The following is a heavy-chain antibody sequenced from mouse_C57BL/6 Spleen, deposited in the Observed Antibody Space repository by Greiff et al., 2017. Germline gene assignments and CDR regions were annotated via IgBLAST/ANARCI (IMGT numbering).Heavy chain of an antibody. CDR2: INPSNGGT. D-gene: IGHD2-2*01. Sequence: VQLQQPGTELVKPGASVKLSCKASGYTFTSYWMHWVKQRPGQGLEWIGNINPSNGGTNYNEKFKSKATLTVDKSSSTAYMQLSSLTSEDSAVYYCARVGVWLPHYFDYWGQGTTLTVSS. CDR1: GYTFTSYW. J-gene: IGHJ2*01. CDR3: ARVGVWLPHYFDY. V-gene: IGHV1-53*01.